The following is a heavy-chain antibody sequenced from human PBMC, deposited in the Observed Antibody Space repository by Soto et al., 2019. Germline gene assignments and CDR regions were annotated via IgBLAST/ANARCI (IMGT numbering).Heavy chain of an antibody. J-gene: IGHJ4*02. D-gene: IGHD6-19*01. CDR2: ISSIGGTI. CDR1: GFTFTDYY. V-gene: IGHV3-11*01. Sequence: GGSRRLSCAASGFTFTDYYMSWIRQAPGKGLDWVSYISSIGGTIYYADSVKGRFTISRDYAKNSQTLQMNSLRAADTAVYSCARLGPWRRSGWYYFDYWGQGTPVTVSS. CDR3: ARLGPWRRSGWYYFDY.